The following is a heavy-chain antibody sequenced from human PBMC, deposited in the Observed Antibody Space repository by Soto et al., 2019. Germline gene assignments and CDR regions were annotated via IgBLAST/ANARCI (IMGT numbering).Heavy chain of an antibody. CDR3: SRGHLAVVPVASWFYYMDV. Sequence: QVQLVQSGAEVQKPGASVKVPCKASGYTFSNYAVHWVRQAPGQRLEMMGWINAGNGNTRYSQKFPGRVTISRDTSARTGYMELHGLRYEDTAVYFCSRGHLAVVPVASWFYYMDVWGNGTTVTVSS. V-gene: IGHV1-3*01. D-gene: IGHD2-2*01. CDR2: INAGNGNT. CDR1: GYTFSNYA. J-gene: IGHJ6*03.